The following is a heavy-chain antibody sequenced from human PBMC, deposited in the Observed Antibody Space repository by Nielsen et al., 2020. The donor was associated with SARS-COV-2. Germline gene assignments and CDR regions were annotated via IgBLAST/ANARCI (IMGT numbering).Heavy chain of an antibody. CDR2: ISGSGGST. Sequence: GESLNISCAASGFTFSSYAMSWVRQAPGKGLEWVSAISGSGGSTYYADSVKGRFTISRDNSKNTLYLQMNSLRAEDTAVYYCAKSTVVTTYYFDYWGQGTLVTVSS. V-gene: IGHV3-23*01. CDR1: GFTFSSYA. J-gene: IGHJ4*02. D-gene: IGHD4-23*01. CDR3: AKSTVVTTYYFDY.